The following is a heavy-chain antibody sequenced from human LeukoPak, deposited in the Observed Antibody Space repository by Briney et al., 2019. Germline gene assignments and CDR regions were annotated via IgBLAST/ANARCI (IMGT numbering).Heavy chain of an antibody. D-gene: IGHD5-24*01. Sequence: GGSLRLSCAASGFTFSTYGMHWVRQAPGKGLEWVAFIRYDGSNKYYADSVKGRFTTSRDNSKNTLYLQMSSLRPEDTAVYYCARLATHGDYWGQGTLVTISS. J-gene: IGHJ4*02. CDR1: GFTFSTYG. CDR3: ARLATHGDY. CDR2: IRYDGSNK. V-gene: IGHV3-30*02.